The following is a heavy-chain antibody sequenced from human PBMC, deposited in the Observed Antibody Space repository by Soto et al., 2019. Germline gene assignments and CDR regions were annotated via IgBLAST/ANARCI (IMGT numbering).Heavy chain of an antibody. CDR1: GFAFNSYA. V-gene: IGHV3-23*01. Sequence: EVQLLESGGGLVQPGGSLRLSCAASGFAFNSYAVGWVRQAPGKGLEYVSAVSGSGGYTYYADSVRGRFTISRDTSKNTLYLQVNSLRAEDTAIYFCAKGPSSGWIYFDYWGQGTLVTVSS. D-gene: IGHD6-19*01. J-gene: IGHJ4*02. CDR2: VSGSGGYT. CDR3: AKGPSSGWIYFDY.